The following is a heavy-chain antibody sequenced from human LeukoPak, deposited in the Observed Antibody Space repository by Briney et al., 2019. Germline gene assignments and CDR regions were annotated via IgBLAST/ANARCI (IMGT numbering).Heavy chain of an antibody. CDR2: VYSSGST. V-gene: IGHV4-61*02. D-gene: IGHD2-21*02. J-gene: IGHJ4*02. CDR1: GGSISSGSYY. CDR3: ARGGYCGGDCYFYY. Sequence: PSQTLSLTCTVSGGSISSGSYYWSWIRQPAGKGLEWIGRVYSSGSTNYNPSLKSRVSISVDTSKNQFSLRLSSVTAADTAVYYCARGGYCGGDCYFYYWGQGTLVTVSS.